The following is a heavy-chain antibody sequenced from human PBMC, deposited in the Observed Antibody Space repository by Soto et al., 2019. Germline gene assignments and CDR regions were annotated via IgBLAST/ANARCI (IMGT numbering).Heavy chain of an antibody. CDR1: GGTISSGVYY. D-gene: IGHD3-10*01. CDR3: ASGRYYYGWFDP. J-gene: IGHJ5*02. Sequence: SETMSLTSTVSGGTISSGVYYGSWIRQHPGKGLEWIGSIYYSGSTYYNPSLKSRVTISVDTSKNQFSLKLSSVTAADTAVYSCASGRYYYGWFDPWGQGTLVTVSP. CDR2: IYYSGST. V-gene: IGHV4-39*01.